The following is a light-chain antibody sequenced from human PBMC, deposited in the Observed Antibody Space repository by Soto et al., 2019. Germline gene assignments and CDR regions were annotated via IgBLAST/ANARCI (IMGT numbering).Light chain of an antibody. J-gene: IGKJ5*01. Sequence: EIVMTQSPATLSVSPWERATLSCRASQSVSSNLAWYQQKPGQAPRLLIYGASTRATGIPARFSGSGSGTEFTLTISSLQSEDFAVYYCHQFHDWPLYTFGQGTRLEIK. V-gene: IGKV3-15*01. CDR2: GAS. CDR1: QSVSSN. CDR3: HQFHDWPLYT.